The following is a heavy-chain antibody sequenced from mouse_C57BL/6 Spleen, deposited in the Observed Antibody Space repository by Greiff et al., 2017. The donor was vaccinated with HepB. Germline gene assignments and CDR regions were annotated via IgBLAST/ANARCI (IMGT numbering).Heavy chain of an antibody. CDR2: IDPETGGT. CDR3: TRRGYSNYDWYFDV. V-gene: IGHV1-15*01. Sequence: VKLQQSGAELVRPGASVTLSCKASGYTFTDYEMHWVKQTPVHGLEWIGAIDPETGGTAYNQKFKGKAILTADKSSSTAYMELRSLTSEDSAVYYCTRRGYSNYDWYFDVWGTGTTVTVSS. D-gene: IGHD2-5*01. CDR1: GYTFTDYE. J-gene: IGHJ1*03.